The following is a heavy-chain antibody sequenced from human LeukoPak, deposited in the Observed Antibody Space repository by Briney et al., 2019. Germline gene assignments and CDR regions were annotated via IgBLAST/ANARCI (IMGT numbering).Heavy chain of an antibody. CDR2: IYYSGTT. D-gene: IGHD6-6*01. Sequence: SETLSLTCTVSGGSISSRTYYWGWIRQPPGKGLEWIGTIYYSGTTYYNPSLKSRVTISLDTSKNQFSLKLSSVTAADTAIYYCARDFSSSSTVYYYYYTDVWGKGTTVTASS. CDR3: ARDFSSSSTVYYYYYTDV. CDR1: GGSISSRTYY. J-gene: IGHJ6*03. V-gene: IGHV4-39*07.